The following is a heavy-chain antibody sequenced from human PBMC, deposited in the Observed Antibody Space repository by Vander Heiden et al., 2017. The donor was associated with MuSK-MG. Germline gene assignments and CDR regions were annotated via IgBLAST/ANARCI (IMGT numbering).Heavy chain of an antibody. Sequence: EVQLVETGGGLIQPGGSLRLSCAASGFTVSSNYMSWVRQAPGKGLEWVSVIYSGGSTYYADSVKGRFTISRDNSKNTLYLQMNSLRAEDTAVYYCARAPYYDIGGYYYYYYMDVWVKGTTVTLSS. CDR2: IYSGGST. CDR3: ARAPYYDIGGYYYYYYMDV. CDR1: GFTVSSNY. V-gene: IGHV3-53*02. J-gene: IGHJ6*03. D-gene: IGHD3-9*01.